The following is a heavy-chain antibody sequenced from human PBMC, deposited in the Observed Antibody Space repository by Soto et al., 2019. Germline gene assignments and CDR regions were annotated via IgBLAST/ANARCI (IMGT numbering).Heavy chain of an antibody. V-gene: IGHV3-49*03. Sequence: EVQLVESGGGLVQPGRSLRLSCTASGFTFGDYAMSWFRQAPGKGLEWVGFIRSKAYGGTTEYAASVKGRFTISRDDSKSIAYLQMNSLKTEDTAVYYCTRDTAGSRRVIPPYYYYYGMDVWGQGTTVTVSS. CDR2: IRSKAYGGTT. D-gene: IGHD6-13*01. CDR1: GFTFGDYA. J-gene: IGHJ6*02. CDR3: TRDTAGSRRVIPPYYYYYGMDV.